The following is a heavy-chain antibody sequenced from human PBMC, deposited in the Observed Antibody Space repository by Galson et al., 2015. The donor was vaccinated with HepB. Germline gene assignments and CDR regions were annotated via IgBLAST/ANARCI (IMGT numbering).Heavy chain of an antibody. CDR1: GGTFSSYA. Sequence: SVKVSCKASGGTFSSYAISWVRQAPGQGLEWMGGIIPIFGTANYAQKFQGRVTITADESTSTAYMELGSLRSEDTAVYYCARDTGYCSGGSCYLVYFDYWGQGTLVTVSS. CDR2: IIPIFGTA. CDR3: ARDTGYCSGGSCYLVYFDY. D-gene: IGHD2-15*01. V-gene: IGHV1-69*13. J-gene: IGHJ4*02.